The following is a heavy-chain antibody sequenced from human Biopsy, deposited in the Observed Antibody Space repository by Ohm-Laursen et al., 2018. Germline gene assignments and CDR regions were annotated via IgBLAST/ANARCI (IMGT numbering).Heavy chain of an antibody. CDR2: INSSGSTK. Sequence: SLRLSCAASGFTFSNYWMSWIRQAPGRGLEWVSDINSSGSTKYHAESVKGRFTISRDNAMNSVYLQMNSLRGEDTAVYYCARAVGIAAAPIDYWGQGTLVTVSS. J-gene: IGHJ4*02. D-gene: IGHD2-15*01. CDR1: GFTFSNYW. CDR3: ARAVGIAAAPIDY. V-gene: IGHV3-11*01.